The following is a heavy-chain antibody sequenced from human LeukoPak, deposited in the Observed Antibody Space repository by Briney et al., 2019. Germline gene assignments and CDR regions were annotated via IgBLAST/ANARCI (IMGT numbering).Heavy chain of an antibody. D-gene: IGHD3-10*01. CDR3: ARGGPLGDTNRFDF. V-gene: IGHV3-30*19. J-gene: IGHJ5*01. CDR2: LAYDGTNE. Sequence: QSGGSLRLSCAASGFTFSSYGMHWVRQAPGKGLEWVALLAYDGTNEYYMNSVKGRFTISRDNSKNTVYLQMNSLRPDDTAVYYCARGGPLGDTNRFDFWGQGTSVTVSS. CDR1: GFTFSSYG.